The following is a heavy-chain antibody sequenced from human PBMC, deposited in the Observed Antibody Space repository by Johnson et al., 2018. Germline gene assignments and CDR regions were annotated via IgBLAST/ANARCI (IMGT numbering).Heavy chain of an antibody. V-gene: IGHV3-30*03. Sequence: QVQLVQSGGGVVQPGRSLRLSCAASGFTFSRYGMHWVRQAPGKGLEWVAVISYDGSNKYYADPVKGRFTISRDNSKNTLYLQMNSLRAEDTAVYYCAYYDEAIAEYFQHWGQGTLVTVSS. J-gene: IGHJ1*01. CDR1: GFTFSRYG. CDR2: ISYDGSNK. CDR3: AYYDEAIAEYFQH. D-gene: IGHD3-22*01.